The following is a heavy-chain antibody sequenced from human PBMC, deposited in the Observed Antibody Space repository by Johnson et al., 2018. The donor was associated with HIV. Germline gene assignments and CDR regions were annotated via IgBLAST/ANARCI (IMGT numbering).Heavy chain of an antibody. V-gene: IGHV3-66*01. J-gene: IGHJ3*02. Sequence: VQLVESGGGLVHPGGSLRLSCAASGFTVSSNYMNWVRQAPGKGLEWVSVIYSGGTTYYADSVKGRFTISRENAKNSLYLQMNSLRAGDTAVYYCARAVGVWGDQLGFDIWGQGTMVTVSS. D-gene: IGHD3-16*01. CDR2: IYSGGTT. CDR3: ARAVGVWGDQLGFDI. CDR1: GFTVSSNY.